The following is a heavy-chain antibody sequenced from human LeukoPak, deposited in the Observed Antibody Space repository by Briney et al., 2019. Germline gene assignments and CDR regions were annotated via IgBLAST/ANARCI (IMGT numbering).Heavy chain of an antibody. CDR3: ARVGASLNWFDP. Sequence: SETLSLTCTVSGGSISSYYWSWIRQPPGKGLEWIGYIYYSGSTNYNPSLKSRVTISADTSKNQFSLKLNSVTAADTAVYYCARVGASLNWFDPWGQGTLVTISS. CDR1: GGSISSYY. J-gene: IGHJ5*02. V-gene: IGHV4-59*08. D-gene: IGHD1-26*01. CDR2: IYYSGST.